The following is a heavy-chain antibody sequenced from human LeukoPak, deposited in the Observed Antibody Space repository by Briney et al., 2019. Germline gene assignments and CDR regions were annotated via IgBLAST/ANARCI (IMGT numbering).Heavy chain of an antibody. J-gene: IGHJ4*02. Sequence: SETLSLTCTVSGDSISSSSSYWGWIRQPPGKGLEWIGEINHSGSTNYNPSLKSRVTISVDTSKNQFSLKLSSVTAADTAVYYCARGYPDIVVVPAAILFDYWGRGTLVTVSS. D-gene: IGHD2-2*02. CDR1: GDSISSSSSY. V-gene: IGHV4-39*07. CDR2: INHSGST. CDR3: ARGYPDIVVVPAAILFDY.